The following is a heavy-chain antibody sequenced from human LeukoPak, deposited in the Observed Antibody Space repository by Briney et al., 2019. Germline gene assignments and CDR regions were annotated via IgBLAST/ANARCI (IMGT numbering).Heavy chain of an antibody. CDR2: TRNKANSYTT. CDR1: GFTFSDHY. V-gene: IGHV3-72*01. J-gene: IGHJ4*02. CDR3: VAKTGYSGYDPGS. D-gene: IGHD5-12*01. Sequence: GGSLRLSCAASGFTFSDHYMDWVRQAPGKGLEWVGRTRNKANSYTTEYAASVKGRFTISRDDSKNSLYLQMNSLKTEDTAVYYCVAKTGYSGYDPGSWGQGTLVTVSS.